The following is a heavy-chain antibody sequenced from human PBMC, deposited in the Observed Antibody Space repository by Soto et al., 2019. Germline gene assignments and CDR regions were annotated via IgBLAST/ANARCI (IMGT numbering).Heavy chain of an antibody. V-gene: IGHV4-34*01. CDR3: ARGTREEVAGTLLSFDY. CDR1: GGSFSGYY. J-gene: IGHJ4*02. CDR2: INHSVST. Sequence: SETLSLTCAVYGGSFSGYYLSWIRQPPGKGLEWIGEINHSVSTNYNPSLKSRVTISVDTSKNQFSLKLSSVTAADTAVYYCARGTREEVAGTLLSFDYWGQGTLVTVPS. D-gene: IGHD6-19*01.